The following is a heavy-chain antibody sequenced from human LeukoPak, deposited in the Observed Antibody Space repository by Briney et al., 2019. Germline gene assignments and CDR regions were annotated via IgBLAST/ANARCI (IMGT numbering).Heavy chain of an antibody. J-gene: IGHJ3*02. D-gene: IGHD1-1*01. CDR2: ISYDGSNK. Sequence: GGSLRLSCAASGFTFSSYAMHWVRQAPGKGLEWVAVISYDGSNKYYADSVKGRFTISRDNSKNTLYLQMNSLRAEDTAEYYCAKSFLTTATGTGRAFDIWGQGTMVTVSS. CDR3: AKSFLTTATGTGRAFDI. CDR1: GFTFSSYA. V-gene: IGHV3-30-3*01.